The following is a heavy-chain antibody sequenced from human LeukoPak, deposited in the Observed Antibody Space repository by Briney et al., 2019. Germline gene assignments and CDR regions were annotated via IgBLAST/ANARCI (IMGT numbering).Heavy chain of an antibody. CDR1: GGSISSGSYY. Sequence: SETLSLTCTVSGGSISSGSYYWSWIRQPAGKGLEWIGRIYTGGSTNYNPSLKSRATISVDTSKNQFSLKLSSVTAADTAMYYCARAGYYNFWSGSYREIQEWFDSWGQGTLVTVSS. D-gene: IGHD3-3*01. J-gene: IGHJ5*01. V-gene: IGHV4-61*02. CDR3: ARAGYYNFWSGSYREIQEWFDS. CDR2: IYTGGST.